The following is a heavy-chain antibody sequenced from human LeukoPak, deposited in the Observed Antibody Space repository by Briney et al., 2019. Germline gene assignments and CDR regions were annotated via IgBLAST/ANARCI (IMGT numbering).Heavy chain of an antibody. CDR1: GGSFSGYY. D-gene: IGHD3-3*01. V-gene: IGHV4-34*01. CDR3: ARSGGYDFWSGSYGGAFDI. CDR2: INHSGST. J-gene: IGHJ3*02. Sequence: SETLSLTCAVYGGSFSGYYWSWIRQPPGKGLEWIGEINHSGSTNYNPSLKSRVTMSVDTSKNQFSLKLSSVTAADTAVYYCARSGGYDFWSGSYGGAFDIWGQGTMVTVSS.